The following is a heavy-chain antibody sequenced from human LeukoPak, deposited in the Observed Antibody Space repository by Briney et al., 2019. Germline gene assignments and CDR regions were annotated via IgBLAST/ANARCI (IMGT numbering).Heavy chain of an antibody. D-gene: IGHD4-23*01. V-gene: IGHV4-59*08. Sequence: SETLSLTCTVSGGSVRDYYWSWIRQPPGKGLEWIGYIYYSGSTNYNPFLKSRVTISVDTSKNQFSLRLSSVTAADTAVYYCATLTTVAPPSLFDYWGQGTLVTVSS. J-gene: IGHJ4*02. CDR1: GGSVRDYY. CDR2: IYYSGST. CDR3: ATLTTVAPPSLFDY.